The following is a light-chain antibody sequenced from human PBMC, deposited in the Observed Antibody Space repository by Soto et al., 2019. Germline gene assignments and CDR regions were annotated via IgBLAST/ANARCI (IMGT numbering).Light chain of an antibody. Sequence: DIQLTQSPSFLSASEGDRVTVTCRASQGISNYLAWYQQKPGKAPKILINVASTLQSGVPSRFSGSGSRTEFTLTISSLQTEDSATYYCQQFNSFPRTFGQGTKVEIK. CDR3: QQFNSFPRT. CDR1: QGISNY. CDR2: VAS. J-gene: IGKJ1*01. V-gene: IGKV1-9*01.